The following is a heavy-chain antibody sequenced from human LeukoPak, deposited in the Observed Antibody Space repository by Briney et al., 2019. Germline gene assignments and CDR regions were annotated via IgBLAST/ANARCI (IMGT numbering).Heavy chain of an antibody. Sequence: GGSLRLSCAASGFTFSSYGMHWVRQAPGKGLEWVAVISYDGTNKYYADSVKGRFTISRDNSKNTLYLQMDSLRTEDTAVYYCARVELYASGWYGSIDYWGRGTLVAVS. J-gene: IGHJ4*02. V-gene: IGHV3-30*03. CDR1: GFTFSSYG. CDR3: ARVELYASGWYGSIDY. D-gene: IGHD6-19*01. CDR2: ISYDGTNK.